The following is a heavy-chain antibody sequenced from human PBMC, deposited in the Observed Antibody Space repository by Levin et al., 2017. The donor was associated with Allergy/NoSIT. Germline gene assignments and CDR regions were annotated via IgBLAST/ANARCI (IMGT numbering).Heavy chain of an antibody. Sequence: PGGSLRLSCTASGFTFSSNYMSWVRQAPGKGLEWVSVIYSDAAIYYSASVRGGFTMSSDTTKNTVYLQMDSLRVDDTAVYYCSKGTAPIGDAYTYRYSYGMDVWGRGTTVTVS. D-gene: IGHD5-18*01. V-gene: IGHV3-66*01. CDR2: IYSDAAI. J-gene: IGHJ6*02. CDR1: GFTFSSNY. CDR3: SKGTAPIGDAYTYRYSYGMDV.